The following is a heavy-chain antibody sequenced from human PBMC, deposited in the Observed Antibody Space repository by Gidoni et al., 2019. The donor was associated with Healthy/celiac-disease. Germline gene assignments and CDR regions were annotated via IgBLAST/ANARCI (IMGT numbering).Heavy chain of an antibody. CDR3: ASVSSSWYGSYDY. J-gene: IGHJ4*02. CDR1: GFTFSSYW. CDR2: IKKDGSEK. Sequence: EVQLLESGGGLVQPGGSLRLSCAASGFTFSSYWMSWVRQAPGKGLEWVANIKKDGSEKYYVDSVKGRFTIFRDNDKKSLYLQMNSLRAEDTAVYYCASVSSSWYGSYDYWGQGTLVTVSA. V-gene: IGHV3-7*03. D-gene: IGHD6-13*01.